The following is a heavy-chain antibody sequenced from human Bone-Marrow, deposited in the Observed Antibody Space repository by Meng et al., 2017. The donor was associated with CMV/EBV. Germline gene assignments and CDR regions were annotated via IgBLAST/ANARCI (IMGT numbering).Heavy chain of an antibody. CDR3: ASGADSGDYYGNNWFDP. Sequence: SVKVSCKASGGTFSNYAISWVRQAPGQGLEWMGGIIPFLGTVSYSQKFRGRVTISTDESTSRAYMELSSLRSADTAVYYCASGADSGDYYGNNWFDPWGQGTRVTVSS. CDR1: GGTFSNYA. J-gene: IGHJ5*02. CDR2: IIPFLGTV. V-gene: IGHV1-69*05. D-gene: IGHD3-22*01.